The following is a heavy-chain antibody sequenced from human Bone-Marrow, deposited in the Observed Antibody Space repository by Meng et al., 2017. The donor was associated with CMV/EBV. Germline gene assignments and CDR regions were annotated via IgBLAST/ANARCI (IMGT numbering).Heavy chain of an antibody. D-gene: IGHD1-7*01. Sequence: ASVKVSCKVSGYTLTELSMHWVRQAPGKGLEWMGGFDPEDGETIYAQKFQGRVIMTRDTSISTAYMELSRLTSDDTAVYYCAREGNYAVDYWGQGPLVPVSS. CDR2: FDPEDGET. J-gene: IGHJ4*02. CDR3: AREGNYAVDY. V-gene: IGHV1-24*01. CDR1: GYTLTELS.